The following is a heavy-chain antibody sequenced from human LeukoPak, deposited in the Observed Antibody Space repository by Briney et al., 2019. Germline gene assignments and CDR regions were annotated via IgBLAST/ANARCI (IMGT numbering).Heavy chain of an antibody. Sequence: ASVKVSCKASGYTFTSYDINWVRQATGQGLEWMGWISAYNGNTNYAQKLQGRVTMTTDTSTSTAYMELRSLRSDDTAVYYCARGYSSGWYWYFDLWGRGTLVTVSS. V-gene: IGHV1-18*01. J-gene: IGHJ2*01. CDR1: GYTFTSYD. D-gene: IGHD6-19*01. CDR3: ARGYSSGWYWYFDL. CDR2: ISAYNGNT.